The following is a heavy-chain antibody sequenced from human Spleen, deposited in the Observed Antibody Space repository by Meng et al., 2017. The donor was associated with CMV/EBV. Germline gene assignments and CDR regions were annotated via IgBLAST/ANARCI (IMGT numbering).Heavy chain of an antibody. V-gene: IGHV4-39*01. J-gene: IGHJ5*02. CDR1: GASISSSSYY. Sequence: SETLSLTCTVSGASISSSSYYWGWIRQPPGKGLEWIGRIYYSGSTYYNPSLKSRVTISVDTSKTQFSLKPSSVIAADTAVYYCARRGAYPSWGQGTLVTVSS. CDR2: IYYSGST. CDR3: ARRGAYPS. D-gene: IGHD3-16*01.